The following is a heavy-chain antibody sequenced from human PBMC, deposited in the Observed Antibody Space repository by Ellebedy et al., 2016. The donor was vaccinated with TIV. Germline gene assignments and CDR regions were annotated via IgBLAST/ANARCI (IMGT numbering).Heavy chain of an antibody. J-gene: IGHJ5*02. D-gene: IGHD4-17*01. Sequence: GESLKISCAASGFSFRSYWMSWVRQAPGKGLEWVANIYQDGSDQYYVDSVKGRFTISRDNANKSLFLQMNNLRVEDTAVYYCARRGSYGDYSVRVNSWFDLWGQGTLVTVSS. V-gene: IGHV3-7*01. CDR1: GFSFRSYW. CDR2: IYQDGSDQ. CDR3: ARRGSYGDYSVRVNSWFDL.